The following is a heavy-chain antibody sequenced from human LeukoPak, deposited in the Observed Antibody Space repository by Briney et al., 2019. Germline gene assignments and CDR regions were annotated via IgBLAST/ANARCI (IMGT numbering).Heavy chain of an antibody. CDR3: ASGAWATRLHS. J-gene: IGHJ4*02. D-gene: IGHD5-24*01. CDR2: VFDGKTT. CDR1: GESLNYYY. V-gene: IGHV4-34*12. Sequence: SETLSLTCAVYGESLNYYYWSWIRQSPEKGLEWIGEVFDGKTTNYNPSLKSRVTISAVTSSNQFSLNLKSVTAADTAVYYCASGAWATRLHSWAQGTLVIVAS.